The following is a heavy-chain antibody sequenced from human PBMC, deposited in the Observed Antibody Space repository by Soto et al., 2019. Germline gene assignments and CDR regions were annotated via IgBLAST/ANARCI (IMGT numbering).Heavy chain of an antibody. V-gene: IGHV5-51*01. CDR1: GYSFSSYW. D-gene: IGHD6-19*01. Sequence: GESLKISCKGSGYSFSSYWIGWVRQMPGKGLEWMGIIYPDDSDTRYSPSFQGQVTISADKSISTAYLQWSSLKASDTAVYYCARHRGGEQWLLLGDYWGQGTLVTVSS. CDR2: IYPDDSDT. CDR3: ARHRGGEQWLLLGDY. J-gene: IGHJ4*02.